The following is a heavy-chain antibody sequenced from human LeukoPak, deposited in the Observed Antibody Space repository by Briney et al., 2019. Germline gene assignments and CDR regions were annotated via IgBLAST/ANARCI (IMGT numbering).Heavy chain of an antibody. CDR3: ARAGRLDGGPLNWFDP. J-gene: IGHJ5*02. D-gene: IGHD3/OR15-3a*01. CDR2: IYTSGST. Sequence: SETLSLTSTDPGGSISSYYWSWIRQPAGKGLEWIGRIYTSGSTNYNPSPKRRVTMSVDTSKNQFSLKLSSVTAADTAVYYCARAGRLDGGPLNWFDPWGQGTLVTVSS. CDR1: GGSISSYY. V-gene: IGHV4-4*07.